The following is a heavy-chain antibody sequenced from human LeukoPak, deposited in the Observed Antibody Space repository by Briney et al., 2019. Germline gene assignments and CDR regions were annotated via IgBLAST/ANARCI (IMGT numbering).Heavy chain of an antibody. V-gene: IGHV1-69*13. D-gene: IGHD6-13*01. CDR1: GGIFSNYA. J-gene: IGHJ4*02. CDR2: IIPLFNTT. Sequence: GASVKVSCKASGGIFSNYAISWVRQAPGKGLEWMGGIIPLFNTTNYAQKFQGRVTIIADASTSTAYMELSSLRSEDTAVYYCARGFRTVAAAGTDWGQGTLVTVSS. CDR3: ARGFRTVAAAGTD.